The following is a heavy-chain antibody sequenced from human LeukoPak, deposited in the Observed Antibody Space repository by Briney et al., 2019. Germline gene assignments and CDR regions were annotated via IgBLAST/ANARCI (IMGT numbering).Heavy chain of an antibody. J-gene: IGHJ4*02. CDR2: ISSSGSNI. D-gene: IGHD6-19*01. V-gene: IGHV3-48*03. CDR3: ARDSDYYSSGWSPWDY. Sequence: PGGSLRLSCAASGFTFSSYEMNWVRQASGKGLEGVSYISSSGSNIYYADSVKRRFPISRHNAKHSLYLQMNSLRGEDTALYYCARDSDYYSSGWSPWDYWGQGTLVTVSS. CDR1: GFTFSSYE.